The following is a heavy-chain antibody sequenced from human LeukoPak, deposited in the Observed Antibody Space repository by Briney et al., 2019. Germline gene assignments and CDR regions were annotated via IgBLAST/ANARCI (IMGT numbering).Heavy chain of an antibody. CDR3: ARDEPYYYDSSGYYTYYFDY. V-gene: IGHV4-4*07. Sequence: PSETLSLTCTVSGGSISSYYWSWIRQPAGKGLEWHGRIYTSGSTNYNPSLKSRVTISVDKSKNQFSLKLSSVTAADTAVYYCARDEPYYYDSSGYYTYYFDYWGQGTLVTVSS. D-gene: IGHD3-22*01. J-gene: IGHJ4*02. CDR2: IYTSGST. CDR1: GGSISSYY.